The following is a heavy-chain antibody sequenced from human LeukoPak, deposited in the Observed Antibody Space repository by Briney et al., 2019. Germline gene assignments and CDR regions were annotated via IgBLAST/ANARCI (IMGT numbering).Heavy chain of an antibody. Sequence: GGSLRLSCAASGLTFDLYAMSWVRQAPGKGLEWVSSVSSSADSAYNADSVKGRFTNSRENSNSTLFLQMGSLRAEDTATYYCAKNPLYDSSGYFFPTFDSWGQGTLVAVSS. CDR2: VSSSADSA. D-gene: IGHD3-22*01. J-gene: IGHJ5*01. CDR1: GLTFDLYA. CDR3: AKNPLYDSSGYFFPTFDS. V-gene: IGHV3-23*01.